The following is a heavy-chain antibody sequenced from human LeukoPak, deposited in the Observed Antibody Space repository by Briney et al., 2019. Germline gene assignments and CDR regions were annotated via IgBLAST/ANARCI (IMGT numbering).Heavy chain of an antibody. Sequence: SGPTLVNPTQTLTLICTFSGFSLSTSGVGVGWIRQPPGKALEWLAVIYWDDDKRYKPSLKSRLAIMKDTSKNQVILIMTNMDPADTATYYCAHRPPGVISGWDNCYFDHWAPGTLVTVSA. CDR1: GFSLSTSGVG. CDR2: IYWDDDK. CDR3: AHRPPGVISGWDNCYFDH. J-gene: IGHJ4*02. V-gene: IGHV2-5*02. D-gene: IGHD6-19*01.